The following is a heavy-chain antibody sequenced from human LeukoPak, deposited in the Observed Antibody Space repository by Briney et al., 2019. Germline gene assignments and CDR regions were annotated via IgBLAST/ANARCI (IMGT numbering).Heavy chain of an antibody. V-gene: IGHV3-23*01. D-gene: IGHD2/OR15-2a*01. CDR1: GFTFSTYA. CDR2: ISGSGGST. J-gene: IGHJ4*02. Sequence: GGSLRLSCAASGFTFSTYAMSWVRQAPGKGLEWVSGISGSGGSTYYADSVKGRFTISRDNSKNTLYLQMNSLRAEDTAVYYCAKNPTFGYFDYWGQGTLVTVSS. CDR3: AKNPTFGYFDY.